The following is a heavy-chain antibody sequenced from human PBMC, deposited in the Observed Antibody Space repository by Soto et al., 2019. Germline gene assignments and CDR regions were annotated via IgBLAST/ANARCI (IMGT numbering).Heavy chain of an antibody. J-gene: IGHJ4*02. CDR2: IYYTGST. CDR3: AREVAATPYFEN. Sequence: QVQLQESGPGLVKPSQTLSLTCTVSGDSVRNGGYYWNWIRQYPGKGLEWIGYIYYTGSTSYNPSRESRLTISADTSKNQFSLRLRSVTAADTAVYYCAREVAATPYFENWGQGALVTISS. D-gene: IGHD2-15*01. CDR1: GDSVRNGGYY. V-gene: IGHV4-31*03.